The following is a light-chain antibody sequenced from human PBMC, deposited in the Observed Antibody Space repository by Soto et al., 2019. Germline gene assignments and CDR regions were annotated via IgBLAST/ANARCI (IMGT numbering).Light chain of an antibody. CDR3: GTWDNSLSGGV. Sequence: QSVLTQPPSVSAAPGQQVTISCSGSSSSIGSHSVSWYQQLPGTAPKLLIYENNKRPSGIPDRFSGSKSGTSATLGITGLQTGDEADYYCGTWDNSLSGGVFGGGTKLTVL. CDR2: ENN. V-gene: IGLV1-51*02. CDR1: SSSIGSHS. J-gene: IGLJ3*02.